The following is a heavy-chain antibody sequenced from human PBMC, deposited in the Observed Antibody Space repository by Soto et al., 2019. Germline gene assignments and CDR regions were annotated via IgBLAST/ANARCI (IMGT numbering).Heavy chain of an antibody. J-gene: IGHJ4*02. D-gene: IGHD6-19*01. Sequence: PXXSLRLSFAASRFTFSRSAMHWVPQAPGRGLEWVGRIRSKANNYATAYAASVKGRFSISRDDSKNTAYLQMHSLKSEDTAVYYCTRLYSSGFDYWGQGALVTVSS. CDR2: IRSKANNYAT. CDR1: RFTFSRSA. CDR3: TRLYSSGFDY. V-gene: IGHV3-73*01.